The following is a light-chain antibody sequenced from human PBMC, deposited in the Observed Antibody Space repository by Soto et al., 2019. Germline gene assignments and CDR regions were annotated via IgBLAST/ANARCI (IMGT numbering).Light chain of an antibody. CDR3: AAWDDSLSGVV. V-gene: IGLV1-47*01. J-gene: IGLJ2*01. CDR1: TSNIESNY. CDR2: RNS. Sequence: QLVLTQPPSASGTPGQRVTISCSGSTSNIESNYVYWYQQLPGTAPKLLIYRNSHRPSGVPDRFSGSKSGTSGSLVISGLRSEDEADYYCAAWDDSLSGVVFGGGTQLTVL.